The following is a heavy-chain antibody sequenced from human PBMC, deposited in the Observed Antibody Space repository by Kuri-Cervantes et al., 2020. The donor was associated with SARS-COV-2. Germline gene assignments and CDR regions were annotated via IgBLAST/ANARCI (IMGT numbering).Heavy chain of an antibody. CDR2: IYSGGST. Sequence: GGSLRLSCAASGFTVSSNYMSWVRQAPGKGLEWVAVIYSGGSTYYADSVKGRFTISRDNSKNTLYLQMDSLRAEDTAVYYCARDPNLGLPPAWGQGILVTVSS. CDR3: ARDPNLGLPPA. J-gene: IGHJ5*02. CDR1: GFTVSSNY. V-gene: IGHV3-53*01.